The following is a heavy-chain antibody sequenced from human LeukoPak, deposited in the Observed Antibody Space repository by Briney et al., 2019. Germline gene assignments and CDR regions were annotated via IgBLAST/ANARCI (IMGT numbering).Heavy chain of an antibody. Sequence: SETLSLTCTVSGDSICSSTYYWGWIRQPPGKGLEWIANIFYTGSTYYNPSLKSRVTMSVDTSKNQHSLRLTSVTAADTAVYYCARVNDTAMVADWGQGTLVTVSS. CDR1: GDSICSSTYY. CDR3: ARVNDTAMVAD. D-gene: IGHD5-18*01. J-gene: IGHJ4*02. V-gene: IGHV4-39*01. CDR2: IFYTGST.